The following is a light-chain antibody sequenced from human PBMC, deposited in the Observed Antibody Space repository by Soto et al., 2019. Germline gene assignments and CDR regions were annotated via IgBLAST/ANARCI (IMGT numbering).Light chain of an antibody. CDR2: DAS. CDR1: QRIGNW. J-gene: IGKJ1*01. V-gene: IGKV1-5*01. CDR3: QQYNTFWT. Sequence: DIQMTQSPSTLSASVGDRVTITCRASQRIGNWLAWYQQKPGKAPNLLIYDASSLKSGVPSRFSGSGSGTDFTLTISSLQPDDSATYYCQQYNTFWTFGQGTKVDIK.